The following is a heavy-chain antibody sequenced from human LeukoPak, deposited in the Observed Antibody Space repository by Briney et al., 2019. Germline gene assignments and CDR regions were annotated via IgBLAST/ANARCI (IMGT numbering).Heavy chain of an antibody. V-gene: IGHV3-20*04. Sequence: GGSLRLSCAASGFTFSSYSMNWVRQAPGKGLEWVSGINWNGGSTGYADSVKGRFTISRDNAKNSLYLQMNSLRAEDTALYYCARSHIYTGSYMAFDIWGQGTRVTVSS. CDR2: INWNGGST. CDR3: ARSHIYTGSYMAFDI. J-gene: IGHJ3*02. CDR1: GFTFSSYS. D-gene: IGHD1-26*01.